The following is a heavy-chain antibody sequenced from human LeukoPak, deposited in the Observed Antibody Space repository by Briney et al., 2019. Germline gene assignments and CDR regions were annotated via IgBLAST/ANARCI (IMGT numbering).Heavy chain of an antibody. CDR3: AKARYCSSTSCYITGKDMDV. V-gene: IGHV3-30*02. CDR2: IRYDGSNK. J-gene: IGHJ6*03. D-gene: IGHD2-2*02. CDR1: GFSFSTYG. Sequence: PGGALSLSCGTAGFSFSTYGMHGGRQAPGKGREGVAFIRYDGSNKYYADSGKGGLTISRDNSNNPLYLQMNSLRAEDTAVYFCAKARYCSSTSCYITGKDMDVWGKGTTVTVSS.